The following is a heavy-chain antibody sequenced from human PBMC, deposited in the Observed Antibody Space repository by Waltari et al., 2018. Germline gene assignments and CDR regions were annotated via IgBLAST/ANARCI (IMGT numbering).Heavy chain of an antibody. CDR1: GGSFSGYY. CDR2: INHSGST. V-gene: IGHV4-34*01. CDR3: ARDSSLYSSSWSD. Sequence: QVQLQQWGAGLLKPSETLSLTCAVYGGSFSGYYWSWIRQPPGKGLEWIGEINHSGSTNYNPARKRRVTISVDTSKNQFSLKLSSVTAADTAVYYCARDSSLYSSSWSDWGQGTLVTVSS. J-gene: IGHJ4*02. D-gene: IGHD6-13*01.